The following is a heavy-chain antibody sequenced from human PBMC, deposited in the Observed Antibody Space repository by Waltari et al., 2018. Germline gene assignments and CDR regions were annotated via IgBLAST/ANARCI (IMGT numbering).Heavy chain of an antibody. D-gene: IGHD2-2*01. CDR1: GFTFSSYW. J-gene: IGHJ4*02. CDR3: ARDTLRGGYCSSTSCSYRTYCGY. V-gene: IGHV3-7*01. CDR2: IKQDESEK. Sequence: EVQLVESGGGLVQPGGSLRLSCAASGFTFSSYWMSWVRQAPGKGLEWVANIKQDESEKYYVDSVKGRFTISRDNAKNSLYLQMNSLRAEDTAVYYGARDTLRGGYCSSTSCSYRTYCGYWGQGTLVTVSS.